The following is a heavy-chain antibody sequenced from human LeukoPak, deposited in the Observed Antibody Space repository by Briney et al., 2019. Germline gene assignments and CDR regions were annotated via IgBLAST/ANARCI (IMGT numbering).Heavy chain of an antibody. J-gene: IGHJ4*02. CDR2: LHTRGHT. V-gene: IGHV4-4*07. Sequence: PSENPSLTCTVSGTPVHPFYWSWIRPPAGGGLEWIWPLHTRGHTNYNPSLKSRVTMSVDTSMNQFSLKLSSVTAADTAVYYCARATPPVWFGELLGAFDYWGQGTLVTVSS. CDR1: GTPVHPFY. CDR3: ARATPPVWFGELLGAFDY. D-gene: IGHD3-10*01.